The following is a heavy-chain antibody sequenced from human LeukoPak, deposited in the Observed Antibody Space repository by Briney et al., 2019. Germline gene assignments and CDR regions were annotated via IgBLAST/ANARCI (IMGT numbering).Heavy chain of an antibody. CDR3: ARDSQPLFGPCGY. Sequence: ASVKVSCKASGYTFTIYDINWVRQAPGQGLEWMGWMNPNSGNTGYAQKFQGRVTMTRNTSISTAYMELSSLRSEDTAVYYCARDSQPLFGPCGYWGQGTLVTVSS. V-gene: IGHV1-8*01. CDR1: GYTFTIYD. J-gene: IGHJ4*02. CDR2: MNPNSGNT. D-gene: IGHD2-21*01.